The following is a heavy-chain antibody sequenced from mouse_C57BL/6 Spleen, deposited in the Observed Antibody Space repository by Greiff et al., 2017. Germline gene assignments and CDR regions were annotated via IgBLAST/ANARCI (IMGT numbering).Heavy chain of an antibody. Sequence: QVQLQQPGAALVRPGTSVKLSCKASGYTFTRYWMHWVKQRPGQGLEWIGVIDPSDSYTNYNQKFKGKATLPVDTSSSTAYMQLSSLTSEDSAVYYCARDGDYWGQGTSVTVSS. D-gene: IGHD2-3*01. CDR1: GYTFTRYW. CDR2: IDPSDSYT. J-gene: IGHJ4*01. CDR3: ARDGDY. V-gene: IGHV1-59*01.